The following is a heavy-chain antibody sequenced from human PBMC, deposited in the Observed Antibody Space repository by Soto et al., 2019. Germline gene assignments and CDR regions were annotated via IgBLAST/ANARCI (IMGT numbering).Heavy chain of an antibody. CDR2: IGGRATSA. J-gene: IGHJ4*02. V-gene: IGHV3-23*01. Sequence: EVQLLESGGGLVQPGGSLRLSCAASGFTFSNYAMSWVRQAPGKGLEWVSGIGGRATSAYYADSVKGRFAISRDKSYNTLFLQLNSLRAEDTAVYYCAKSRYSDSSGDVYDFWGQGTRVSVSS. CDR3: AKSRYSDSSGDVYDF. CDR1: GFTFSNYA. D-gene: IGHD3-22*01.